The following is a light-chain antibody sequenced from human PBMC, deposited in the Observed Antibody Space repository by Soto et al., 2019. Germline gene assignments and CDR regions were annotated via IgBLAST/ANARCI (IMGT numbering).Light chain of an antibody. Sequence: EIVMTQSPATLSVTPGERATLSCRASQTVTSNLAWYQQKPGQAPRLLIYGPSTRATGIPARFSGSGSGTDFTLTISSLQSEDFAVYYCQQYNDWPATFGGGTKVDI. J-gene: IGKJ4*01. V-gene: IGKV3-15*01. CDR1: QTVTSN. CDR2: GPS. CDR3: QQYNDWPAT.